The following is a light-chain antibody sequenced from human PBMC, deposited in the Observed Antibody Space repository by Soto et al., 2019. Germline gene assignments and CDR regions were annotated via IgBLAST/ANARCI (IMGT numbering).Light chain of an antibody. CDR1: QSVSSN. J-gene: IGKJ4*02. CDR2: GAS. V-gene: IGKV3-15*01. Sequence: EIVMTQSPATLSLSPGERATLSCRASQSVSSNLAWYQQKPGQAPRLLIYGASTRATGIPARFIGSGSGTEFTLTISSLQSEDFAVYYCQQYNNWPPLTFGGGTKVEIK. CDR3: QQYNNWPPLT.